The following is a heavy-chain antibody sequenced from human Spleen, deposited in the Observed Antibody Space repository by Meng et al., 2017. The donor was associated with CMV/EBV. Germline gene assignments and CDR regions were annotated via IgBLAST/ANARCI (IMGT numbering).Heavy chain of an antibody. CDR1: GYTFTNYW. V-gene: IGHV5-51*01. D-gene: IGHD6-19*01. CDR3: ARHYNSAWEFDS. J-gene: IGHJ4*02. CDR2: IYPGDSDT. Sequence: GESLKISCQGSGYTFTNYWIGWVRQMPGKGLEWMGSIYPGDSDTKYSPSFQGQITISADKSINPAYLRWSSLKASDTAIYFCARHYNSAWEFDSWGQGTLVTVSS.